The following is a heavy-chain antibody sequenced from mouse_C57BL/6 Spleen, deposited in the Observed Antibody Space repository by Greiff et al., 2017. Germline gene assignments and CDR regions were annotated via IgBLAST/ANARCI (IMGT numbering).Heavy chain of an antibody. CDR2: IDPDTGGT. CDR1: GYTFTDYE. V-gene: IGHV1-15*01. CDR3: ASSFAY. J-gene: IGHJ3*01. Sequence: VQLQQSGAELVRPGASVTLSCKASGYTFTDYEMHWVKQTPVHGLEWIGAIDPDTGGTAYNPKFKGKAILTADKSSSTAYMELRSLTSEDSAVYYCASSFAYCGQGTLVTVSA.